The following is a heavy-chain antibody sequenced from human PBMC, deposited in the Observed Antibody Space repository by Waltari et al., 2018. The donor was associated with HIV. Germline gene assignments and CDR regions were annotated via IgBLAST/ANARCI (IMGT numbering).Heavy chain of an antibody. CDR3: ARGSSTSPGSYYYGMDV. CDR1: GYTFTSYY. V-gene: IGHV1-46*03. J-gene: IGHJ6*02. Sequence: QVQLVQSGAEVKKPGASVKVSCKASGYTFTSYYMHWVRQAPGQGVEWMGIINPSGGSTSYAQKCQGRVTMTRDTSTSTVYMELSSLRSEDTAVYYCARGSSTSPGSYYYGMDVWGQGTTVTVSS. CDR2: INPSGGST. D-gene: IGHD2-2*01.